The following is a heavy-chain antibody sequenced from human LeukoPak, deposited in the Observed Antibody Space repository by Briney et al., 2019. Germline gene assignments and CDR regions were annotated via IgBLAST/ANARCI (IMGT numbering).Heavy chain of an antibody. Sequence: GGSLGLSCAASGFTFSSYAMSWVRQAPGKGLEWVSAISGSGGSTYYADSVKGRFTISRDNAKNSLYLQMNSLRAEDTAVYYCARAFSSSWYLGAFDIWGQGTMVTVSS. CDR1: GFTFSSYA. V-gene: IGHV3-23*01. J-gene: IGHJ3*02. CDR3: ARAFSSSWYLGAFDI. CDR2: ISGSGGST. D-gene: IGHD6-13*01.